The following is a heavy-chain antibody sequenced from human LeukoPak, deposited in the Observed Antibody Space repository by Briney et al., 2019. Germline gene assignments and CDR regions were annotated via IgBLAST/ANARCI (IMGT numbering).Heavy chain of an antibody. J-gene: IGHJ4*02. D-gene: IGHD4-17*01. CDR2: ISASGSTI. CDR1: GFTFTHYA. V-gene: IGHV3-23*01. CDR3: AKGHGDWGGNYLDH. Sequence: GGSLRLSCIASGFTFTHYAMTWVRQAPGKGLEWVSDISASGSTIHYADSVKGRFTISRDNSKNTVFLEMISLRVEDTALYHCAKGHGDWGGNYLDHWGQGAQVTVSS.